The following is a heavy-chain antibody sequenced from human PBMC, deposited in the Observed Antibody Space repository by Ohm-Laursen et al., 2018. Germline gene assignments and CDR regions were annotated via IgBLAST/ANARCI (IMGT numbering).Heavy chain of an antibody. CDR2: MNPKSGDT. CDR3: ARASRGLRFPYYHYGLDV. CDR1: GYTFINYD. D-gene: IGHD2-21*02. J-gene: IGHJ6*02. Sequence: ASVKVSCKTSGYTFINYDIHWVRQASGQGLEWMGWMNPKSGDTGYAHKFQGRVTMTRDTSITTAYMELSGLKSDDAAVYYCARASRGLRFPYYHYGLDVWGQGTTVNVSS. V-gene: IGHV1-8*01.